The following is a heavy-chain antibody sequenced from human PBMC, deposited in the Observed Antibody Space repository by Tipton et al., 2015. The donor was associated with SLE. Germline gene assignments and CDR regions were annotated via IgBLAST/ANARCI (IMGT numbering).Heavy chain of an antibody. D-gene: IGHD2-2*01. CDR1: GGSISSSSYY. J-gene: IGHJ6*02. CDR2: IYYSGST. V-gene: IGHV4-39*01. Sequence: TLSLTCTVSGGSISSSSYYWGWIRQPPGKGLEWIGSIYYSGSTYYNPSLKSRVTISGDTSKNQFSLKLSSVTAADTAVYYCARDCSSTSCYGYYSYGMDVWGQGSTVTVSS. CDR3: ARDCSSTSCYGYYSYGMDV.